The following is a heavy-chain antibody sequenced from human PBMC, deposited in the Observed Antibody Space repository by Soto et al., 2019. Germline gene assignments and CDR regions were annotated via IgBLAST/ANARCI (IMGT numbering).Heavy chain of an antibody. CDR3: TQAAGYISTWFFDS. D-gene: IGHD6-13*01. J-gene: IGHJ4*02. V-gene: IGHV6-1*01. Sequence: SQTLSLTCAISGGSVSSNSAAWNWIRQSPSRGLDLLGRTYYRSKLYSDYAVSVKSRITINPDTSKNQFSLQLNSVTPEDTAVYYCTQAAGYISTWFFDSWAQGTLVTVSS. CDR1: GGSVSSNSAA. CDR2: TYYRSKLYS.